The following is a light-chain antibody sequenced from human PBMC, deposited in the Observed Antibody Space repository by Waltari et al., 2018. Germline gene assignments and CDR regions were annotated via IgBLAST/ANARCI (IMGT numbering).Light chain of an antibody. Sequence: DIVMTQSPDPLPVSLGERATIPCHSSPSLLSPSNNRNFFSWYQKKPGHPPKLLITLASTRESGVPDRFSGSGSGTDFTLTISSLQAEDVAVYYCQQYYGAPLTFGGGTKVEIK. V-gene: IGKV4-1*01. CDR1: PSLLSPSNNRNF. CDR3: QQYYGAPLT. CDR2: LAS. J-gene: IGKJ4*01.